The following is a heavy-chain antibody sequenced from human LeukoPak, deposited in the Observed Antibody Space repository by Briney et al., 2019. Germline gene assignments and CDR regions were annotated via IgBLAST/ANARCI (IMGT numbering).Heavy chain of an antibody. Sequence: GVSLTLSCAASGFTFSSNAMHWVRQAPGKGREWVAVISYDGTNKYYADYVKGRFTISRDNSKKTVYLEMNSLRVEDTAVYYCASGYCGRTTCSPPFDYWGQGTLVTVSS. CDR2: ISYDGTNK. CDR3: ASGYCGRTTCSPPFDY. CDR1: GFTFSSNA. J-gene: IGHJ4*02. D-gene: IGHD2-2*01. V-gene: IGHV3-30-3*01.